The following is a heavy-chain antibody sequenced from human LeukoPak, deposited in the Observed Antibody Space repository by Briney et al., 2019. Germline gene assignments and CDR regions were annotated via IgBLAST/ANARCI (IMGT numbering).Heavy chain of an antibody. D-gene: IGHD5-24*01. CDR2: IIPILGIA. CDR3: VRWLQSLDAEGI. Sequence: GASVKVSCKASGGTFSSYAISWVRQAPGQGLEWMGRIIPILGIANYAQKFQGRVTITADKSTSTAYMELSSLRSEDTAVYYCVRWLQSLDAEGIWGQGTMAAVSS. CDR1: GGTFSSYA. V-gene: IGHV1-69*04. J-gene: IGHJ3*02.